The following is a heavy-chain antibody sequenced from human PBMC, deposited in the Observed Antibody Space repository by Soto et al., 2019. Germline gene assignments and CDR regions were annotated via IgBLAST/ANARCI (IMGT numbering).Heavy chain of an antibody. CDR2: IKDDGSEK. D-gene: IGHD2-2*01. CDR1: EIIFSRFV. Sequence: DVQLVESGGGLVQPGKSLRLSCEGSEIIFSRFVMSWVRQVPGKRLEWVASIKDDGSEKYYSDSVKGRFIISRDNARNSLDLQMSRLRAEDTSVYFGVRVTLAIEGGHYYFYYMDVWGKGTTVTVSS. V-gene: IGHV3-7*01. CDR3: VRVTLAIEGGHYYFYYMDV. J-gene: IGHJ6*03.